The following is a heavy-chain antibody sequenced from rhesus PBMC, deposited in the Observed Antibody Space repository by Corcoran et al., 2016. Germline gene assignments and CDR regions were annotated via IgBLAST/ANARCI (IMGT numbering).Heavy chain of an antibody. D-gene: IGHD6-31*01. CDR3: ARVEAAAGTVYFDY. J-gene: IGHJ4*01. CDR2: IYGRSGST. Sequence: QVQLQESGPGLVKPSETLSLTCAVSGGSISSNYWSWIRQPPGKGLEWIGYIYGRSGSTYYNPSLKSRVTISTDTSKNQFSLKLSSVTAADTAVYYCARVEAAAGTVYFDYWGQGVLVTVSS. CDR1: GGSISSNY. V-gene: IGHV4-160*01.